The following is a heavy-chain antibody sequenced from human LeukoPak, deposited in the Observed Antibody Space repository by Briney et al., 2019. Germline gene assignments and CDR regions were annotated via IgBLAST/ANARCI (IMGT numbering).Heavy chain of an antibody. D-gene: IGHD3-10*01. Sequence: GASLKISCQGSGSIFSSYWSGWVRPLPGKGLEWMGIIDPRDSDNTYRPSLQGQVTISADKSINTAYLQWSSLRASDTAMYYCARQISPGRGVIHFDRWGQGTLVTVSS. J-gene: IGHJ4*02. V-gene: IGHV5-51*01. CDR3: ARQISPGRGVIHFDR. CDR1: GSIFSSYW. CDR2: IDPRDSDN.